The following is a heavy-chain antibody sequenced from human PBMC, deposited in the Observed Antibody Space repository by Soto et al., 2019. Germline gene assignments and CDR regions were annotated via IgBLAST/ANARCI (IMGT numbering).Heavy chain of an antibody. V-gene: IGHV3-33*06. CDR1: GFTFSIYG. CDR2: IWYDGSNK. Sequence: QVQLVESGGGVVQPGRSLRLSCAASGFTFSIYGMHWVRQAPGKGLEWVAVIWYDGSNKYYADSVKGRFTIYRDNSKNTLYLQMNSLRAEDTAVYYCAKEALVDTAMDTTGVDAFDIWGQGTMVTVSS. CDR3: AKEALVDTAMDTTGVDAFDI. D-gene: IGHD5-18*01. J-gene: IGHJ3*02.